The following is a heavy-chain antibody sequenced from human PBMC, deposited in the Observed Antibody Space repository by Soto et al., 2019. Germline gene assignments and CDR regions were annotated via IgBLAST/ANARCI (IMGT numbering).Heavy chain of an antibody. Sequence: QDQLVQSGGEVKKPGASVKVSCKASGYSFTNYGITWVRQAPGQGLGGMGGISAYNGDTNYAQKLQGRVTMTTDASTSTAYLELRSLRSDDTAVYYCARDRGVAPPVAGNTHYYYYMDVWGKGTTVTVSS. CDR1: GYSFTNYG. V-gene: IGHV1-18*01. D-gene: IGHD6-19*01. J-gene: IGHJ6*03. CDR3: ARDRGVAPPVAGNTHYYYYMDV. CDR2: ISAYNGDT.